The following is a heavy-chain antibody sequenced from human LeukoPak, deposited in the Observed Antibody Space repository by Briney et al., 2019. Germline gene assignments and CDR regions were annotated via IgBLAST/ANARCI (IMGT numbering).Heavy chain of an antibody. CDR1: GYTFTVYY. J-gene: IGHJ4*02. D-gene: IGHD3-9*01. V-gene: IGHV1-2*02. Sequence: ASVKVSFKASGYTFTVYYMHWVRQAPGQGLEWMGWINPNSGGTNYAQKFQDRVTMTRDTSISTVYMELSRLRSDDTAVYYCARSPDILTGEKFDYWGQGTLVTVSS. CDR2: INPNSGGT. CDR3: ARSPDILTGEKFDY.